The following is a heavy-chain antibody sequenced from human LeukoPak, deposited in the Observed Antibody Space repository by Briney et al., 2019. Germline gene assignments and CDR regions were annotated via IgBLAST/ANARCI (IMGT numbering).Heavy chain of an antibody. Sequence: GGSLRLSSAASGFTFSSDWMNWVPQAPGKGREWGANINQDGKEKYYVDSVKGRFTISRDNAKNSLFLQMTSLSAEDTAVYYCARDPDIVRGVSFDYWGQGTLVTVSS. V-gene: IGHV3-7*01. CDR1: GFTFSSDW. CDR2: INQDGKEK. CDR3: ARDPDIVRGVSFDY. J-gene: IGHJ4*02. D-gene: IGHD3-10*01.